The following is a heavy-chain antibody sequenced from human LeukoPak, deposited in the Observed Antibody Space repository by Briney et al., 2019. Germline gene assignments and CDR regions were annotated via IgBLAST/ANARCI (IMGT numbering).Heavy chain of an antibody. Sequence: SETLSLTCTVSGGSVSSGSYYWSWIRQPPGKGLEWIGYIYYSGSTNYNPSLKSRVTISVDTSKNQFSLKLSSVTAADTAVYYCARGDDSSGYLFDYWGQGTLVTVSS. CDR3: ARGDDSSGYLFDY. D-gene: IGHD3-22*01. CDR2: IYYSGST. CDR1: GGSVSSGSYY. V-gene: IGHV4-61*01. J-gene: IGHJ4*02.